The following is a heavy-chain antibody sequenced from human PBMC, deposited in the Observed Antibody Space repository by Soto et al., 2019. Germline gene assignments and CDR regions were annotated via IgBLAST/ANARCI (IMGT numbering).Heavy chain of an antibody. CDR1: GGSISSSSYY. V-gene: IGHV4-39*01. D-gene: IGHD3-3*01. Sequence: QLQLQESGPGLVKPSETLSLTCTVSGGSISSSSYYWGWIRQPPGKGLEWIGSIYYSGSTYYNPSLKSRVTISVDTSKNQFSLKLSSVTAADTAVYYCPRGKRLLEWLYDYWGQGTLVTVSS. CDR2: IYYSGST. CDR3: PRGKRLLEWLYDY. J-gene: IGHJ4*02.